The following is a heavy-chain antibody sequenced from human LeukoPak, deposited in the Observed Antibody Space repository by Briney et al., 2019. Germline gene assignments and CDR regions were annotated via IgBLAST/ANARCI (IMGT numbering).Heavy chain of an antibody. CDR1: GVSISSGDYY. CDR2: IYYSGST. D-gene: IGHD1-26*01. J-gene: IGHJ4*02. V-gene: IGHV4-30-4*08. Sequence: SQTLSLTCTVSGVSISSGDYYWSWIRQPPGKGLEWIGCIYYSGSTYYNASLKSRVTISVDTSKNQFSLKLSSVTAADTAVYYCARGGAKWELLGSFDYWGQGTLVTVSS. CDR3: ARGGAKWELLGSFDY.